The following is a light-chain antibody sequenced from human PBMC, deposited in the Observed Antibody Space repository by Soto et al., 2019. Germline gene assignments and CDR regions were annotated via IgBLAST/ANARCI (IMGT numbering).Light chain of an antibody. V-gene: IGKV3-15*01. Sequence: EIVLTPSPGTLSLSPGERATLSCRASQSVSSNLAWYQQKPGQAPRLLIYGASTRATGIPARFSGSGSGTEFTLTISSLQSEDFAVDYCQQYNNWPRTFGQGTKVDI. CDR3: QQYNNWPRT. J-gene: IGKJ1*01. CDR1: QSVSSN. CDR2: GAS.